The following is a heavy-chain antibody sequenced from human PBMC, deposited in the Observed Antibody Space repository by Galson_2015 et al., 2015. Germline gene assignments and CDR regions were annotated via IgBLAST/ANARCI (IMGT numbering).Heavy chain of an antibody. CDR2: ITSSGGST. Sequence: SLRLSCAASGFTFSSYTMGWVRQAPGKGLEWVSTITSSGGSTFYADSVKGRFAISRDNAKNTLYLQTSSLRAEDTAMYYCARDFFRVVDDYWGQGTLVTVSS. V-gene: IGHV3-23*01. D-gene: IGHD2-15*01. CDR1: GFTFSSYT. J-gene: IGHJ4*02. CDR3: ARDFFRVVDDY.